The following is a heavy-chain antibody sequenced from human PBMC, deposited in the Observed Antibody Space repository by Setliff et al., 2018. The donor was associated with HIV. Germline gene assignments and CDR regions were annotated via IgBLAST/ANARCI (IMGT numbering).Heavy chain of an antibody. D-gene: IGHD6-13*01. CDR1: GFTFSNAW. V-gene: IGHV3-15*01. J-gene: IGHJ5*02. Sequence: GGSLRLSCAASGFTFSNAWMSWVRQAPGKGLEWVGRIKSKTDGGTTDYAAPVKGRFTISRDDSKNTLYLQMNSLKTEDTAVYYCTAALQQQVVRWFDPWGQGTLGTVS. CDR2: IKSKTDGGTT. CDR3: TAALQQQVVRWFDP.